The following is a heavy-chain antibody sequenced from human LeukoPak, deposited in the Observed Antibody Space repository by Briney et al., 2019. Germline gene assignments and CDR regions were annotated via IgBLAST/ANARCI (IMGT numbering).Heavy chain of an antibody. V-gene: IGHV4-34*01. J-gene: IGHJ6*02. CDR3: ARGSSPHSSGFYYYYGMDV. D-gene: IGHD6-19*01. CDR1: GGSFSGYY. CDR2: INHSGST. Sequence: SETLSLTCAVYGGSFSGYYWSWIRQPPGKGLEWIGEINHSGSTNYNPSLKSRVTISVDTSKNQFSLKLSSVTAADTAVYYCARGSSPHSSGFYYYYGMDVWGQGTTVTVSS.